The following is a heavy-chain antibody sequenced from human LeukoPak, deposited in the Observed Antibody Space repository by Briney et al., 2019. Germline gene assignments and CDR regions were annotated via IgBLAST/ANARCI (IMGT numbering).Heavy chain of an antibody. V-gene: IGHV3-30*02. CDR1: GFTFSSYG. CDR2: IRYDGSNK. Sequence: GGSLRLSCAASGFTFSSYGMHWVRQAPGKGLEWVAFIRYDGSNKNYADSVKGRFTISRDNSKNTLYLQMNSLRAEDTAVYYCAKDPSFRPGYFDYWGQGTLVTVSS. J-gene: IGHJ4*02. CDR3: AKDPSFRPGYFDY.